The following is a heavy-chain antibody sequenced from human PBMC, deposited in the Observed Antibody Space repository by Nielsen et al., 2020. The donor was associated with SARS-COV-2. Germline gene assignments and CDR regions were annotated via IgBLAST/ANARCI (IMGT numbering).Heavy chain of an antibody. J-gene: IGHJ6*02. Sequence: GESLKISCAGSGFTFDGFGMSWVRQVPGKGLEWVSGINWNGGSTGYGDSVRGRFTISRDNAKNSLYLQMNSLRAEDTALYYCATGAAAGTGNYYYGMDVWGQGTTVTVSS. D-gene: IGHD6-13*01. V-gene: IGHV3-20*04. CDR1: GFTFDGFG. CDR3: ATGAAAGTGNYYYGMDV. CDR2: INWNGGST.